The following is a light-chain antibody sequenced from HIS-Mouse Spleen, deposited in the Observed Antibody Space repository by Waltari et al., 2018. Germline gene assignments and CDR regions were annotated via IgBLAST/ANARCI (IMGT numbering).Light chain of an antibody. CDR2: GKN. J-gene: IGLJ3*02. CDR3: NSRDSSGNHWV. V-gene: IGLV3-19*01. CDR1: SLRSYY. Sequence: SSELTQDPAVFVALGQTVRITCQGDSLRSYYASWYQQKSGQAPVLVIYGKNNRPSGIPDRFSGSSSGNTASLTITGAQAEDEADYYCNSRDSSGNHWVFGGGTKLTVL.